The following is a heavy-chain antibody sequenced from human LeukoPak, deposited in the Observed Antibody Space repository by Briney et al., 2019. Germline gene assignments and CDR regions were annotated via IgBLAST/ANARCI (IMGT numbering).Heavy chain of an antibody. Sequence: GGSLILSCAASGFTFSGYGMHWVRQAPGKGLEWVAVIWYDGSNKYYADSVKGRFTISRDNSKNTLYLQMNSLRAEDTAVYYCAREYSNTWYGYFDYWGQGTLVTVSS. CDR3: AREYSNTWYGYFDY. D-gene: IGHD6-13*01. V-gene: IGHV3-33*01. CDR2: IWYDGSNK. J-gene: IGHJ4*02. CDR1: GFTFSGYG.